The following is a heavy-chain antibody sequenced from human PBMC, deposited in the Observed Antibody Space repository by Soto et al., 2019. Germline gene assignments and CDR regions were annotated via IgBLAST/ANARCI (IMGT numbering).Heavy chain of an antibody. D-gene: IGHD3-10*01. CDR1: GFTFSSYA. Sequence: EVPLLESGGGLVQPGGSLRLSCAASGFTFSSYAMSWVRQAPGKGLEWVSVISGSGDSTYYADSVKGRFTISRDNSKNTLYLQMNSLRAEDTDVYYCAKRAYGSDFDYWGQGTLVTVSS. J-gene: IGHJ4*02. CDR3: AKRAYGSDFDY. CDR2: ISGSGDST. V-gene: IGHV3-23*01.